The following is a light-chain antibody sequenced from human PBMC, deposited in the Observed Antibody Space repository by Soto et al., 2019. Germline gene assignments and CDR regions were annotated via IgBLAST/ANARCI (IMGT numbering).Light chain of an antibody. CDR1: QSVSSSY. V-gene: IGKV3-20*01. Sequence: EIVLTQSPGTLSLSPGERATLSCRASQSVSSSYLAWYQQKPGQAPRLLFYGASSRATGIPDRFSGSASGTDFTLTISRLEPEDFAVYYCQQYGSSPRTFGQGTKVDIK. CDR2: GAS. CDR3: QQYGSSPRT. J-gene: IGKJ1*01.